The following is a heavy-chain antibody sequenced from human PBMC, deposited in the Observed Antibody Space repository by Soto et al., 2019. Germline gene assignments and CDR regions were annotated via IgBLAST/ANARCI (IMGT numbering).Heavy chain of an antibody. CDR1: GYTFTSYG. J-gene: IGHJ6*02. V-gene: IGHV1-18*01. Sequence: GASVKVSCKASGYTFTSYGISWVRPAPGQGLEWMGWINAYNGNTNYAQKLQGRVTMTTDTSTSTAYMELRSLRSDDTAVYYCARVATVADYYYYGMDVWGQGTTVTVSS. CDR3: ARVATVADYYYYGMDV. D-gene: IGHD4-4*01. CDR2: INAYNGNT.